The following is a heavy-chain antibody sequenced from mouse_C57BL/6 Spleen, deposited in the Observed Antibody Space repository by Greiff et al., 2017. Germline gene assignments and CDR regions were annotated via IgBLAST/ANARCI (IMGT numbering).Heavy chain of an antibody. V-gene: IGHV7-3*01. Sequence: EVHLVESGGGLVQPGGSLSLSCAASGFTFTDYYMSWVRQPPGKALEWLGFIRNKANGYTTEYSASVKGRFTISRDNSQSILYLQMDALRAEDSATYYCASYSNYFDYWGQGTTLTVSS. CDR3: ASYSNYFDY. J-gene: IGHJ2*01. CDR1: GFTFTDYY. CDR2: IRNKANGYTT.